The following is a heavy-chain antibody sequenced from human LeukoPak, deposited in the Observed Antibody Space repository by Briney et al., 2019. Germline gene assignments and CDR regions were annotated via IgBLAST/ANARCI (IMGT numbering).Heavy chain of an antibody. CDR2: IYSGGST. J-gene: IGHJ4*02. Sequence: GGSLRLSCAASGFTFSSYAMSWVRQAPGKGLEWVSVIYSGGSTYYADSVKGRFTISRHNSKNTLYLQMNSLRAEDTAVYYCALTDSSGYYRDYWGQGTLVTVSS. D-gene: IGHD3-22*01. CDR1: GFTFSSYA. CDR3: ALTDSSGYYRDY. V-gene: IGHV3-53*04.